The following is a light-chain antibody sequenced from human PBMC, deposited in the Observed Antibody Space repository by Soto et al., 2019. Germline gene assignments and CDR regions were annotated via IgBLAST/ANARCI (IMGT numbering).Light chain of an antibody. CDR3: QSYDSSNHVV. J-gene: IGLJ2*01. CDR1: GGSIASNY. Sequence: NFMLTQPHSVSESPGKTVTISCTGSGGSIASNYVQWYQQRPGSAPTTVIFDDNQRPSGVPDRFSGSIDSSSNSASLTISGLKTEDEADYYCQSYDSSNHVVFGGGTKVTVL. CDR2: DDN. V-gene: IGLV6-57*02.